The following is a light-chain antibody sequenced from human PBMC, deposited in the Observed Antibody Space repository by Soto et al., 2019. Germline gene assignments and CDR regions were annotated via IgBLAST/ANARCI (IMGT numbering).Light chain of an antibody. J-gene: IGKJ5*01. CDR2: DAY. CDR1: QSFRGL. CDR3: QHRGEWPPGAT. V-gene: IGKV3-11*01. Sequence: VVLTQSPVTLSLSPGERATLSCRASQSFRGLLAWYQQKPGQAPRLLIYDAYNRATGIPPRFSGSGSGTDFTLTISSLEPEDFAVYYCQHRGEWPPGATFGQGTRLEIK.